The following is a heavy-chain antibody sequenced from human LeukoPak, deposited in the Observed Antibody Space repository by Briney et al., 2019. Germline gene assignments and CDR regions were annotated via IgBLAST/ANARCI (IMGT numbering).Heavy chain of an antibody. CDR1: GFTFSSYS. J-gene: IGHJ3*02. CDR3: ARDRGYGDYVGAFDI. V-gene: IGHV3-48*02. Sequence: GGSLRLSCAASGFTFSSYSMTWVRQAPGKGLEWVSHISSSSSTIYYADSVKGRFTISRDNAKNSLYLQMNSLRDEDTAVYYCARDRGYGDYVGAFDIWGQGTMVTVSS. CDR2: ISSSSSTI. D-gene: IGHD4-17*01.